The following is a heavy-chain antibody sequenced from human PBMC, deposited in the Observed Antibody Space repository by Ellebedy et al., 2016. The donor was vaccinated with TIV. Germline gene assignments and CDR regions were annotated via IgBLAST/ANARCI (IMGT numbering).Heavy chain of an antibody. D-gene: IGHD6-19*01. CDR2: IYYSGST. CDR3: ARELRYSSGWWGYWYFDL. J-gene: IGHJ2*01. Sequence: MPSETLSLTCTVSGGSISSSSYYWGWIRQPPGKGLEWIGNIYYSGSTYYNPSLKSRVTISVDTSKNQFSLKLSSVTAADTAVYYCARELRYSSGWWGYWYFDLWGRGTLVTVSS. V-gene: IGHV4-39*07. CDR1: GGSISSSSYY.